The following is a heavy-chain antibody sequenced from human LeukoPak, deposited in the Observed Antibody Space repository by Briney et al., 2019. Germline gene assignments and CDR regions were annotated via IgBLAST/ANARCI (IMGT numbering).Heavy chain of an antibody. CDR2: ISGYNSNT. D-gene: IGHD2-2*01. J-gene: IGHJ2*01. CDR3: ARAQGPVVVVPGANWYFDL. Sequence: ASVKVSCKASGYTLSSYGISWVRQAPGQGLEWMGWISGYNSNTKYAQNIQGRVTMTIDTSTGTAYMELRSLRSDDTAVYYCARAQGPVVVVPGANWYFDLWGRGTLVTVSS. V-gene: IGHV1-18*01. CDR1: GYTLSSYG.